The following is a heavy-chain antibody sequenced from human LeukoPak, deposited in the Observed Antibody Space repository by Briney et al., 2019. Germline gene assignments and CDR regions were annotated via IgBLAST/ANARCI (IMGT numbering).Heavy chain of an antibody. D-gene: IGHD3-10*01. Sequence: GASVKVSCKASGYTFTGYYMHWVRQAPGQGLEWMGWINPNSGGTNYAQKFQGRVTMTRDTSISTAYMELSRLRSDDTAVYYCARVRHRSWSYYNPNWFDPWGQGTLVTVSS. J-gene: IGHJ5*02. CDR3: ARVRHRSWSYYNPNWFDP. CDR1: GYTFTGYY. V-gene: IGHV1-2*02. CDR2: INPNSGGT.